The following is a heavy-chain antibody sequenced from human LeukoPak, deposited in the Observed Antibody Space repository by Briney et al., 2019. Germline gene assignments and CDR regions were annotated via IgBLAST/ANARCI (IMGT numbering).Heavy chain of an antibody. CDR1: GGSITSYY. Sequence: SETLSLTCAVSGGSITSYYWAWLRQPPGKGLQWIGYIYYSGYSNYNPSLKSRVSMSVDASKNQFSLKLTSVTAADTAVYYCARHSIASDGARLFDYWGRGTLVTVSS. D-gene: IGHD2-21*01. J-gene: IGHJ4*02. CDR3: ARHSIASDGARLFDY. V-gene: IGHV4-59*08. CDR2: IYYSGYS.